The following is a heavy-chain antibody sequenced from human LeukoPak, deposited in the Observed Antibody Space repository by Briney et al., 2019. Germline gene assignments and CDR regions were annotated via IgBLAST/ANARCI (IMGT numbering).Heavy chain of an antibody. V-gene: IGHV1-46*01. CDR1: GYTFTSYY. J-gene: IGHJ6*03. Sequence: ASVKVSCKASGYTFTSYYMHWVRQAPGQGLEWMGIINPSGGSTSYAQKFQGRVTMTRDMSTSTVYMELSSLRSEDTAVYYCARGDGYKDYYYYYYMDVWGKGTTVTISS. CDR2: INPSGGST. CDR3: ARGDGYKDYYYYYYMDV. D-gene: IGHD5-24*01.